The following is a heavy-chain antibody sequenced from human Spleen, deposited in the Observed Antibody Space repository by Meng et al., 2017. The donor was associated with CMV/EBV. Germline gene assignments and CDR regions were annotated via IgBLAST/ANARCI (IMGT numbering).Heavy chain of an antibody. Sequence: SGGSVSSGSDYWSWIRQPPGKGLEWIGYIYYSGSTNYNPSLKSRVTISVDTSKNQFSLKLSSVTAADTAVYYCARGRSSSSGHWFDPWGQGTLVTVSS. CDR2: IYYSGST. V-gene: IGHV4-61*01. J-gene: IGHJ5*02. CDR3: ARGRSSSSGHWFDP. CDR1: GGSVSSGSDY. D-gene: IGHD6-6*01.